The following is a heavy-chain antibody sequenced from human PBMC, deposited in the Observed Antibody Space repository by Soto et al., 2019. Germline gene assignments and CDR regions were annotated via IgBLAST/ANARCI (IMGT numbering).Heavy chain of an antibody. CDR3: VSDRGYGHASVPYS. J-gene: IGHJ4*02. D-gene: IGHD5-18*01. CDR2: ISYDGSLQ. V-gene: IGHV3-30*03. CDR1: GFAFSSYG. Sequence: QAQLVESGGGVVQPGRSLRLSCAASGFAFSSYGMHWVRQAPGTGLEWVAVISYDGSLQHYADSVKGRFTISRENSKNMVLLQMSSLRAEATAVYYCVSDRGYGHASVPYSWGQGTLVSVSS.